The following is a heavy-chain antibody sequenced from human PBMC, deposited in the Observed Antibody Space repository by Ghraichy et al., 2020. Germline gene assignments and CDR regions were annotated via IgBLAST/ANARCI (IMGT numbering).Heavy chain of an antibody. CDR2: IKQDGSEK. D-gene: IGHD3-10*01. J-gene: IGHJ3*02. CDR3: LLWFGELLWPHAFDI. Sequence: LSLTCAASGFTFSSYWMSWVRQAPGKGLEWVANIKQDGSEKYYVDSVKGRFTISRDNAKNSLYLQMNSLRAEDTAVYYCLLWFGELLWPHAFDIWGQGTMVTVSS. CDR1: GFTFSSYW. V-gene: IGHV3-7*01.